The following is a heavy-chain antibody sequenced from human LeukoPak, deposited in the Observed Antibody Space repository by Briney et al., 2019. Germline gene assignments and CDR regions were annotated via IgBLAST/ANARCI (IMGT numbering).Heavy chain of an antibody. CDR3: AKDGCSSTRPTLECRYYFDY. V-gene: IGHV3-30*02. CDR1: GFTFSSYG. D-gene: IGHD2-2*01. CDR2: IRYDGSNK. J-gene: IGHJ4*02. Sequence: GGSLRLSCAASGFTFSSYGMHWVRQAPGKGLEWVAFIRYDGSNKYYADSVKGRFTISRDNSKNTLYLQMNSLRAEDTAVYYCAKDGCSSTRPTLECRYYFDYWGQRTLVTVSS.